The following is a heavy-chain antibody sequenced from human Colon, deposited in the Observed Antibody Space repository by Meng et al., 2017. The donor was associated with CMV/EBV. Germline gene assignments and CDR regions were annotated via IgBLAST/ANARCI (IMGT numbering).Heavy chain of an antibody. V-gene: IGHV2-5*02. Sequence: IILTQSGPTLVKPTQTLQLSLVFSALSPDGYESGVGWFRQRPGNAPERLAIIYLDDDARYRSSLAHRLTLTHYASKNKVVLTMTDMAPVDTATYSCAHTSLPAAFFDYWSQGTLVTVSS. CDR3: AHTSLPAAFFDY. J-gene: IGHJ4*02. D-gene: IGHD6-13*01. CDR1: ALSPDGYESG. CDR2: IYLDDDA.